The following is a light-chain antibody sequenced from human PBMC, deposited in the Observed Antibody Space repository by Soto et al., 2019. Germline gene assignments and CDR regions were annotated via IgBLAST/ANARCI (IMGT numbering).Light chain of an antibody. CDR3: QQYHSYPLT. V-gene: IGKV1-5*03. Sequence: DIQMTQSPSTLSASVEDRVTITCRARQTIDTWLAWYQQKPGKAPKVLIYKASNLESGVPSRFSGSGSGTEFTLTISSLQPDDFATYYCQQYHSYPLTFGGGTKVEIK. CDR1: QTIDTW. J-gene: IGKJ4*01. CDR2: KAS.